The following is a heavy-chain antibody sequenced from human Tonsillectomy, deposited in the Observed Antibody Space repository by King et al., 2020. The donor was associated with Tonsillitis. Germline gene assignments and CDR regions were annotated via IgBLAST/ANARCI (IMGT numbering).Heavy chain of an antibody. CDR1: GYAFTHYA. CDR3: VRDDWGSDF. D-gene: IGHD7-27*01. Sequence: VQLVGSGSELKKPGASVKVSCTASGYAFTHYAMNWVRQAPGQGLEWMGWINTNAGNTGNPTYAQGFTGRFVISLDTSASTAYLQISNLKAEDTAVYYCVRDDWGSDFWGQGTLVTVSS. J-gene: IGHJ4*02. CDR2: INTNAGNTGNP. V-gene: IGHV7-4-1*02.